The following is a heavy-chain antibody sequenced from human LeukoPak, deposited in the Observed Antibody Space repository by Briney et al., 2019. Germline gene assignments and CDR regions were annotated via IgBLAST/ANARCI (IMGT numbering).Heavy chain of an antibody. CDR3: AGIPVFGVVLHQEPV. V-gene: IGHV1-69*10. Sequence: SVKVSCKATGYTFTSYGISWVRQAPGQGLEWMGVFIPILGTANSTQKFRDRVTITADISTNTAYMELSSLRSEDTAVYFCAGIPVFGVVLHQEPVWGKGTTVTVSS. CDR1: GYTFTSYG. D-gene: IGHD3-3*01. J-gene: IGHJ6*04. CDR2: FIPILGTA.